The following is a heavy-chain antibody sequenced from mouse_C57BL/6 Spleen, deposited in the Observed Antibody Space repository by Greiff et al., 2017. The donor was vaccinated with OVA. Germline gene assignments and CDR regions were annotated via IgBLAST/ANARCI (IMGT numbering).Heavy chain of an antibody. J-gene: IGHJ1*03. D-gene: IGHD1-1*01. V-gene: IGHV1-64*01. Sequence: QFQLQQPGAELVKPGASVKLSCKASGYTFTSYWMHWVKQRPGQGLEWIGMIHPNSGSTNYNEKLKSKATLTVDKSSSTAYMQLSSLTSEDSAVYYCAARSSYWYFDVWGTGTTVTVSS. CDR1: GYTFTSYW. CDR2: IHPNSGST. CDR3: AARSSYWYFDV.